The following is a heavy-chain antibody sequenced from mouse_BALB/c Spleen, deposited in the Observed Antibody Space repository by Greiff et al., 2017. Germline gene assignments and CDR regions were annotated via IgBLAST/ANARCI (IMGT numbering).Heavy chain of an antibody. Sequence: EVKLMESGGGLVQPGGSLKLSCAASGFDFSRYWMSWVRQAPGKGLEWIGEINPDSSTINYTPSLKDKFIISRDNAKNTLYLQMSKVRSEDTALYYCARGGIYYDYDGFAYWGQGTLVTVSA. CDR1: GFDFSRYW. D-gene: IGHD2-4*01. CDR3: ARGGIYYDYDGFAY. CDR2: INPDSSTI. V-gene: IGHV4-1*02. J-gene: IGHJ3*01.